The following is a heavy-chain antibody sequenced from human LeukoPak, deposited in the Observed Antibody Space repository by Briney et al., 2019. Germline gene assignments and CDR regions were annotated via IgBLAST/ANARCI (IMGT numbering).Heavy chain of an antibody. D-gene: IGHD2/OR15-2a*01. J-gene: IGHJ4*02. V-gene: IGHV1-18*04. Sequence: ASVKVSCKASGYTFTSYYMHWVRQAPGQGLEWMGWISAYNGNTNYAQKLQGRVTMTTDTSTSTAYMELRSLRSDDTAVYYCARDLSMYDAPFDYWGQGTLVTVSS. CDR1: GYTFTSYY. CDR2: ISAYNGNT. CDR3: ARDLSMYDAPFDY.